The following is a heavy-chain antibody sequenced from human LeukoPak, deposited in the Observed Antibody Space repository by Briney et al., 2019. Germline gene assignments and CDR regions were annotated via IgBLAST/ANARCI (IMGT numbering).Heavy chain of an antibody. Sequence: PGRSLRLSCAASGFTFSSYAMHWVRQAPGKGLEWVAVISYDGSNKYYADSVKGRFTISRDNSKITLYLQMSSLRAEDTAVYYCARDYYDSSGYYYADAFDIWGQGTMVTVSS. J-gene: IGHJ3*02. CDR1: GFTFSSYA. CDR2: ISYDGSNK. D-gene: IGHD3-22*01. V-gene: IGHV3-30*04. CDR3: ARDYYDSSGYYYADAFDI.